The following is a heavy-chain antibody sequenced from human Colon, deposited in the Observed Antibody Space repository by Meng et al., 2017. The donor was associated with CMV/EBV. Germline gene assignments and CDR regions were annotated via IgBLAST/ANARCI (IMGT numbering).Heavy chain of an antibody. J-gene: IGHJ4*02. V-gene: IGHV1-2*02. D-gene: IGHD5-24*01. CDR1: GYTFTGNY. CDR2: INPNGGGT. Sequence: ASVKVSCKASGYTFTGNYIHWVRQALGQGFEWMGWINPNGGGTNYAQKFQGRVTMTRDTSINTVYMNLSSLTSDDTAVYYRARLPAMAGIYYFFDSWGQGARVTVSS. CDR3: ARLPAMAGIYYFFDS.